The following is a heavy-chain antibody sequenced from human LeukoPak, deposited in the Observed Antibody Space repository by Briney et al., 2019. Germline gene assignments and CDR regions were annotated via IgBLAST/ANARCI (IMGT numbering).Heavy chain of an antibody. D-gene: IGHD2-8*01. Sequence: ASVKVSCKASGYTFPTSGISWVRPAPGQGLEWMGWISVYNHNTNYAQKFQGRVTVTTDTSTRTAYMELRSLRSDDTAVYYCARTNLDCKNGVCYDYWGQGTLVTVSS. CDR3: ARTNLDCKNGVCYDY. J-gene: IGHJ4*02. CDR1: GYTFPTSG. V-gene: IGHV1-18*01. CDR2: ISVYNHNT.